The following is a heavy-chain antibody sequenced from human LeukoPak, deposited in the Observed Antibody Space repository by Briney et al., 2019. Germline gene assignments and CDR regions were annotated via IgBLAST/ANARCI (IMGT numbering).Heavy chain of an antibody. CDR2: ISAYNGNT. CDR3: ARDREGRDYYDSSGYGYFQH. CDR1: GYTFTSYG. D-gene: IGHD3-22*01. Sequence: GASVKVSCKASGYTFTSYGISWVRQAPGQGLEWMGWISAYNGNTNYAQKLQGRVTMTTDTSTSTAYMELRRLRSDDAAVYYCARDREGRDYYDSSGYGYFQHWGQGTLVTVSS. J-gene: IGHJ1*01. V-gene: IGHV1-18*01.